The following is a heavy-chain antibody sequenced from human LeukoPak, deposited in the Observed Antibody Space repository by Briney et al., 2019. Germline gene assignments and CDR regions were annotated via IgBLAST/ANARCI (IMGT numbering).Heavy chain of an antibody. CDR3: GSTEGTSTYSAWGSYRLDS. CDR2: ITSSGYTT. Sequence: GGSLRLSCAASGLTFSSFGMSWVRQAPGKGLEWVSAITSSGYTTYYADSVKGRFTISRDNSKNTVSLQMYSLRAEDTAVYYCGSTEGTSTYSAWGSYRLDSWGQGTLVTVAS. CDR1: GLTFSSFG. D-gene: IGHD3-16*02. J-gene: IGHJ4*02. V-gene: IGHV3-23*01.